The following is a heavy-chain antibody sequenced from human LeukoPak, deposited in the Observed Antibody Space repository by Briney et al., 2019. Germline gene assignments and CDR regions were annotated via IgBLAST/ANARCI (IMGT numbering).Heavy chain of an antibody. CDR3: ARTMVRVNWFDP. Sequence: SEPLSLTCAVYGGSFSGYYWSWIRQPPGKGLEWIGEINHSGSTNYNPSLKSRVTISVDTSKNQFSLKLSSVTAADTAVYYCARTMVRVNWFDPWGQGTLVTVSS. D-gene: IGHD3-10*01. CDR1: GGSFSGYY. CDR2: INHSGST. J-gene: IGHJ5*02. V-gene: IGHV4-34*01.